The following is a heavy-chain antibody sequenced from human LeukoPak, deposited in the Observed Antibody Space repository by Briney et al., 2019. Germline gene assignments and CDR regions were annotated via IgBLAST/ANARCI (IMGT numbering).Heavy chain of an antibody. CDR1: GGSVSSSSYY. CDR3: ARDTPYPNYYDSSGYYKKGNAFDI. J-gene: IGHJ3*02. V-gene: IGHV4-39*02. Sequence: SETLSLTCTVSGGSVSSSSYYWGWIRQPPGKGLEWIGSIYYSGSTYYNPSLKSRVTISVDTSKNQFPLKLSSVTAADTAVYYCARDTPYPNYYDSSGYYKKGNAFDIWGQGTMVTVSS. CDR2: IYYSGST. D-gene: IGHD3-22*01.